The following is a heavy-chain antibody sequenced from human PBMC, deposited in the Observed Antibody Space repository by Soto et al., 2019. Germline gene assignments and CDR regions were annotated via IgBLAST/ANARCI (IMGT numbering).Heavy chain of an antibody. CDR3: ARDLGGYYDFWSGYSGYYGMDV. Sequence: QVQLVQSGAEVKKPGASVKVSCKASGYTFTSYAMHWVRQAPGQRLEWMGWINAGNGNTKYSQKFQGRVTITRDTSASTAYMELSRLRSEDTAVYYCARDLGGYYDFWSGYSGYYGMDVWGQGTTVTVSS. V-gene: IGHV1-3*01. CDR2: INAGNGNT. D-gene: IGHD3-3*01. J-gene: IGHJ6*02. CDR1: GYTFTSYA.